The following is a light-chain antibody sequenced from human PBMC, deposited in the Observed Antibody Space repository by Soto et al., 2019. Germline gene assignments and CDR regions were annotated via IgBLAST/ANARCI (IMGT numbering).Light chain of an antibody. CDR2: DVS. CDR3: RSYTSSSTVV. J-gene: IGLJ2*01. Sequence: QSVLTQPASVSGSPGQSITISCTGTSSDVGGYNYVSWYQQHPGKAPKLMIYDVSNRPSGVSNRFSGSKSGDTASLTISGLQAEDEADYHCRSYTSSSTVVFGGGTKLTVL. CDR1: SSDVGGYNY. V-gene: IGLV2-14*01.